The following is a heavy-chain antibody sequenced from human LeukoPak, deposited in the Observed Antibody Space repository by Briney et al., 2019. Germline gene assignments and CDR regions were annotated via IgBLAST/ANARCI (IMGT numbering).Heavy chain of an antibody. D-gene: IGHD3-22*01. CDR1: GFXFSSYA. V-gene: IGHV3-64*01. CDR3: ARGGSSGYYAH. Sequence: GGSLRLSCAASGFXFSSYAIHWVRQAPGEGLEYVSPISSNGGSTYYANSVKGRFTISRDNSKNTLYLQMGSLRAEDMAVYYCARGGSSGYYAHWGQGTLVTVSS. CDR2: ISSNGGST. J-gene: IGHJ4*02.